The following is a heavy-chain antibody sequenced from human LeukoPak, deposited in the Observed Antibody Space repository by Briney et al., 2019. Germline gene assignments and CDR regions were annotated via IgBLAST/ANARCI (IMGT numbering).Heavy chain of an antibody. D-gene: IGHD6-19*01. V-gene: IGHV3-9*03. CDR2: ISWNSGSI. CDR1: GFTFDDYA. Sequence: GGSLRLSCAASGFTFDDYAMHWVRQAPGKGLEWVSGISWNSGSIGYADSVKGQFTISRDNAKNSLYLQMNSLRAEDMALYYCAKDISQGGWYFRGDAFDIWGQGTMVTVSS. J-gene: IGHJ3*02. CDR3: AKDISQGGWYFRGDAFDI.